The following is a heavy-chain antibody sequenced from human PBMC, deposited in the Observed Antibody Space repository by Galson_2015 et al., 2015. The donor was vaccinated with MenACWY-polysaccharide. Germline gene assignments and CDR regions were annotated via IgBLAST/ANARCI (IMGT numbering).Heavy chain of an antibody. D-gene: IGHD2-2*01. J-gene: IGHJ4*02. Sequence: SLRLSCAASGFTVTDARMNWVRQAPGKGLEWVARIKSKTEGGTTDYAAPVEGRFTISRDESKNTLCLQMNSLKTEDTAVYFCATTVPSSTSRHRWEYSGRGALVTASS. V-gene: IGHV3-15*05. CDR1: GFTVTDAR. CDR3: ATTVPSSTSRHRWEY. CDR2: IKSKTEGGTT.